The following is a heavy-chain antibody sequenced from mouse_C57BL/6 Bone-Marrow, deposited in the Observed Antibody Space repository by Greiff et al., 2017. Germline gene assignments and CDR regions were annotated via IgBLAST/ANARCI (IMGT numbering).Heavy chain of an antibody. CDR1: GFTFSSYG. CDR3: AARSRYLYYFDY. D-gene: IGHD5-1*01. J-gene: IGHJ2*01. Sequence: EVQGVESGGDLVKPGGSLKLSCAASGFTFSSYGMSWVRQTPDKRLEWVATISSGGSYTYYPDSVKGRFTISRDNAKNTLYLQLSSLKSEDTAMYYCAARSRYLYYFDYWGQGTTLTVSS. V-gene: IGHV5-6*01. CDR2: ISSGGSYT.